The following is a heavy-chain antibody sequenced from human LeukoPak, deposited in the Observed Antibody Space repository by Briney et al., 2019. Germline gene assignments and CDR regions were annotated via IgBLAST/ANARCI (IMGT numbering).Heavy chain of an antibody. CDR1: GFTFSSYE. CDR2: ISSSGSTI. Sequence: GGPLRLSCAASGFTFSSYEMNWVRQAPGKGLEWISYISSSGSTIYYADSVKRRFTISRDNDKKPLYLQVNSARAEHTAVYYCARDGPSAVGDSVDVWGKGTPVIISS. J-gene: IGHJ6*04. CDR3: ARDGPSAVGDSVDV. D-gene: IGHD6-19*01. V-gene: IGHV3-48*03.